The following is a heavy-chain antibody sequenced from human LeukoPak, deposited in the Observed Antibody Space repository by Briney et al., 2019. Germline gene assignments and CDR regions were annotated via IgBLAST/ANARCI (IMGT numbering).Heavy chain of an antibody. CDR2: IYFNGNT. V-gene: IGHV4-39*01. CDR3: ARQILGDFDY. D-gene: IGHD1-26*01. Sequence: SETLSLTCNVSGDSINSRNYYWGWIRQPPGTGLEWIGSIYFNGNTHYNPSLKSRVTISLDTSKNHFSLKLSSVTAADTAVYYCARQILGDFDYWGQGTLVTVSS. CDR1: GDSINSRNYY. J-gene: IGHJ4*02.